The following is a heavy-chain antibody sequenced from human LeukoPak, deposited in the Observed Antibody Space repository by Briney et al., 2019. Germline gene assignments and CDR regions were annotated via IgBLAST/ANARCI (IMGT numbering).Heavy chain of an antibody. V-gene: IGHV4-4*07. J-gene: IGHJ4*02. CDR1: GGSISGYY. D-gene: IGHD3-22*01. CDR2: VYTSGST. CDR3: ARLYSSGYYGY. Sequence: SETLSLTCTVSGGSISGYYWSWIRQPAGKGLEWIGRVYTSGSTHYNPSLKSRVTMSVDTSKNQFSLKLSSVTAADTAVYYCARLYSSGYYGYWGQGTLVTVSS.